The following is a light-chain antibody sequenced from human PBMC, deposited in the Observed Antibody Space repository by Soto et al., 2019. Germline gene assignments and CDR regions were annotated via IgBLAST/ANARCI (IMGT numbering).Light chain of an antibody. CDR3: QQLKSYPIT. CDR2: AAS. CDR1: QGISSY. Sequence: DIQLAQYPFFLSASVGDRVTITFGASQGISSYLGWYQQEPGKAPRLLIYAASTLQSGVPSRFSGSGSGTEFTLTISSLQPEDFATYYCQQLKSYPITFGQGTRLEIK. V-gene: IGKV1-9*01. J-gene: IGKJ5*01.